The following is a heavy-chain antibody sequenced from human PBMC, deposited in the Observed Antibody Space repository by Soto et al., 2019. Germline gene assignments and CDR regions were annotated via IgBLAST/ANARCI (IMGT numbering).Heavy chain of an antibody. D-gene: IGHD3-22*01. V-gene: IGHV3-11*01. J-gene: IGHJ4*02. CDR3: ASRYYYDSSGYSPPGPFDY. CDR1: GFTFSDYY. CDR2: ISSSGSTI. Sequence: GGSLRLSCAASGFTFSDYYMSWIRQAPGKGLEWVSYISSSGSTIYYADSVKGRFTISRDNAKNSLYLQMNSLRAEDTAVYYCASRYYYDSSGYSPPGPFDYWGQGTLVTVS.